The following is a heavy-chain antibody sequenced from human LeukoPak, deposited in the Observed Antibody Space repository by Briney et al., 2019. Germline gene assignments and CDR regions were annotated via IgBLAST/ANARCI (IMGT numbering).Heavy chain of an antibody. D-gene: IGHD3-9*01. J-gene: IGHJ4*02. CDR2: IYYSGST. Sequence: PSQTLSLTCTVSGGSISSGDYYWSWIRQPPGKGLEWIGYIYYSGSTYYNPSLKSRVTISVDTSKNQFSLKLSSVTAADTAVYYCAREGGVMDDILTGYTTYYFGYWGQGTLVTVSS. CDR3: AREGGVMDDILTGYTTYYFGY. V-gene: IGHV4-30-4*01. CDR1: GGSISSGDYY.